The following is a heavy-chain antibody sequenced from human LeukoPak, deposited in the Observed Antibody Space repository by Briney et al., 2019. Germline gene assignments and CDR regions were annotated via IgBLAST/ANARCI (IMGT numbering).Heavy chain of an antibody. Sequence: GGSLRLSCVASGFTFSRFWMSWVRQAPGQGLKGVANIRQDGSQKNYVDSVKGPFTISRDNAKNSLYLQMNSLRGEDTAVYYCARDEGDTVTTYRFDLWGRGTLVTVSS. CDR2: IRQDGSQK. CDR1: GFTFSRFW. J-gene: IGHJ2*01. D-gene: IGHD4-17*01. CDR3: ARDEGDTVTTYRFDL. V-gene: IGHV3-7*01.